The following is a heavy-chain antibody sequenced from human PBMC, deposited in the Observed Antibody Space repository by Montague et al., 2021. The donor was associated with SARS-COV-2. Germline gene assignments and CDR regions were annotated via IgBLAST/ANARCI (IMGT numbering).Heavy chain of an antibody. CDR3: ARSSGYNYDISYYGMDV. V-gene: IGHV4-39*01. CDR2: IYYSGST. D-gene: IGHD5-18*01. J-gene: IGHJ6*02. CDR1: GGSISSSDYY. Sequence: SETLSLTCTVSGGSISSSDYYWGWIRQPPGKGLEWIGTIYYSGSTYYTPSLKSRVTISADTSKNQFSLKLTSLTAADTAVYYCARSSGYNYDISYYGMDVWGQGTTVTVS.